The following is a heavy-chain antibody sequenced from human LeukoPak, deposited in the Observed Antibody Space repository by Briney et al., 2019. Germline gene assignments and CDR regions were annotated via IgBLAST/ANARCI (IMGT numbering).Heavy chain of an antibody. J-gene: IGHJ4*02. CDR2: ISGSGGST. V-gene: IGHV3-23*01. CDR3: ARADLRYFDRAPFDY. D-gene: IGHD3-9*01. CDR1: GFTFSSYA. Sequence: GGSLRLSCAASGFTFSSYAMSWVRQAPGKGLEWVSAISGSGGSTYYADSVKGRFTISRDNARKSVYLEMDSLRVEDTAVYYCARADLRYFDRAPFDYWGQGALVTVSS.